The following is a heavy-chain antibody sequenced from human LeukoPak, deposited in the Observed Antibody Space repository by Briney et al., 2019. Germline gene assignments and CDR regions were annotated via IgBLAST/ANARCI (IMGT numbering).Heavy chain of an antibody. CDR3: ARGHNELYDYGDYLPFDY. D-gene: IGHD4-17*01. V-gene: IGHV3-33*01. J-gene: IGHJ4*02. CDR2: IWYDGSIK. Sequence: PGGSLRLSCAASGFSFKDTGMHWVRQAPGKGPEWLTIIWYDGSIKYYAVSVKGRFTVSRDNSKNILYLQMNSLRTEDTAVYYCARGHNELYDYGDYLPFDYWGQGTLVTVSS. CDR1: GFSFKDTG.